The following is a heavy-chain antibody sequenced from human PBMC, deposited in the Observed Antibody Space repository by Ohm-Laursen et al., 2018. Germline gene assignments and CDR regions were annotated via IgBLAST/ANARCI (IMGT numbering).Heavy chain of an antibody. D-gene: IGHD6-19*01. Sequence: SDTLSLTCTVSGGSISSYYWSWIRQPAGKGLEWIGRIYASGDTSYNRSLKSRVTMSVDTSKNQFSLKLSSVAAADTAVYYCARAVAAPSHFDYWGQGTLVTVSS. V-gene: IGHV4-4*07. CDR1: GGSISSYY. J-gene: IGHJ4*02. CDR2: IYASGDT. CDR3: ARAVAAPSHFDY.